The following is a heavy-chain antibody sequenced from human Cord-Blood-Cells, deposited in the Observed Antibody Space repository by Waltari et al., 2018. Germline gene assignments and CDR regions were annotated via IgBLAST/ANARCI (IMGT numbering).Heavy chain of an antibody. J-gene: IGHJ2*01. CDR3: AKREASWGHRGHFDL. D-gene: IGHD7-27*01. CDR1: GFTFSSYA. Sequence: EVQLVESGGGLVQPGGPLSLSCAASGFTFSSYALSWVRQAPGKGLEWVSAISGSGGSTYYADAVKGRFTISRNNAKNTLSLQMNSLSAEDTGVYYCAKREASWGHRGHFDLWGRGTLVTVSS. V-gene: IGHV3-23*04. CDR2: ISGSGGST.